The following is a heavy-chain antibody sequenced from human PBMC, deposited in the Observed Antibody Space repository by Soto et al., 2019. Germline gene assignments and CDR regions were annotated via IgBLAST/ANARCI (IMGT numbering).Heavy chain of an antibody. V-gene: IGHV3-30-3*01. CDR2: ISYDGNNK. J-gene: IGHJ4*02. CDR3: ARDYSSGWCLDY. D-gene: IGHD6-13*01. CDR1: GFPFSAEA. Sequence: QVQLVESGGGVVQPGNSLRLSCAGSGFPFSAEAMHWVRQAPGKGLEWVAAISYDGNNKNHADSVKGRCTVSRDNSKNTLYLQIYSLRPEDTAVYYCARDYSSGWCLDYWGQGSLVTVSS.